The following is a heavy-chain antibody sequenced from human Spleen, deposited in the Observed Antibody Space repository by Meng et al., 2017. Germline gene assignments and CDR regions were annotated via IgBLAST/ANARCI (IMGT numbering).Heavy chain of an antibody. CDR3: ARHRSSIFEHASYDAFNV. Sequence: SVKVSCKASGGTFSSYAASWVRQAPGQGLEWMGAIIPSFRTANYAQKFQGRVTITADESMSTAYMELSSLRSEDTALYYCARHRSSIFEHASYDAFNVWGQGTVVTVSS. V-gene: IGHV1-69*13. CDR2: IIPSFRTA. J-gene: IGHJ3*01. CDR1: GGTFSSYA. D-gene: IGHD2-2*01.